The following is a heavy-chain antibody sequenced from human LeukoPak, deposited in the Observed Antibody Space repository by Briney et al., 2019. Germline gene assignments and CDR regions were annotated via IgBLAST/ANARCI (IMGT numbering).Heavy chain of an antibody. V-gene: IGHV4-30-2*01. Sequence: SETLSLTCAVSGGSISSGGYSWSWIRQPPGKGLEWIGYIYHSGSTYYSPSLKSRVTISVDRSKNQFSLKLSSVTAADTAVYYCARGPRSYMVDYWGQGTLVTVSS. CDR3: ARGPRSYMVDY. CDR1: GGSISSGGYS. D-gene: IGHD1-26*01. J-gene: IGHJ4*02. CDR2: IYHSGST.